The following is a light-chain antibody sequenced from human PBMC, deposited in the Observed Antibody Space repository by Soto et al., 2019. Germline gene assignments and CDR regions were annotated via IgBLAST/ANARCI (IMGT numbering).Light chain of an antibody. J-gene: IGLJ1*01. CDR1: SSNIGSNT. CDR2: SNN. V-gene: IGLV1-44*01. CDR3: AAWDDSLNGAYV. Sequence: QSVLTKPPSASGTPGQRVTISCSVSSSNIGSNTVSWYQQLPGTAPKLLIYSNNQRPSGVPDRFSGSKSGTSASLAISGLESEDESDYYCAAWDDSLNGAYVFVTGSKVTVL.